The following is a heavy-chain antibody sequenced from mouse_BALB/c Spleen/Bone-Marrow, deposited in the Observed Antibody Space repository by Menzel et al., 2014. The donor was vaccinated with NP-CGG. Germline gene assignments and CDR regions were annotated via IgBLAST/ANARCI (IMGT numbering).Heavy chain of an antibody. CDR3: ATDYYGWFDY. CDR1: GYSITSGYS. CDR2: IPYSGTT. J-gene: IGHJ3*01. D-gene: IGHD1-1*01. V-gene: IGHV3-1*02. Sequence: EVKLVESGPDLVKPSQSLLLICTVTGYSITSGYSWHWIRQFPGNKLEWLGYIPYSGTTNYNPSLKSRISITRDTTKNLFLLKLNSVPTEDTATYYCATDYYGWFDYWGQGTLVTVSA.